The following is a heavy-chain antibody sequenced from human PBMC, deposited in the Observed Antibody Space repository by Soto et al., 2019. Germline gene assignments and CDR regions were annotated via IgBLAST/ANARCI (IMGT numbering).Heavy chain of an antibody. CDR3: TTRHLGELSLLYADV. D-gene: IGHD3-16*02. CDR2: IKSKTDGGTT. V-gene: IGHV3-15*01. Sequence: GGPLRLSCTASGFTFSNACMSWVRQAPGKGLEWVGRIKSKTDGGTTDYPAPVKGRFTISRDDSKNTLYLQMNSLKTEDTAVYYCTTRHLGELSLLYADVWGQGTTVTVSS. J-gene: IGHJ6*02. CDR1: GFTFSNAC.